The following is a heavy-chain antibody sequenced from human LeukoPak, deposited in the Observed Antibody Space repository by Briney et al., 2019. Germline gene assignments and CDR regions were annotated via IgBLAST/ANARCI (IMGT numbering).Heavy chain of an antibody. CDR2: IYYSGST. Sequence: PSQTLSLTCTVSGGSISSGDYYWSWLRQPPWEGREGFGYIYYSGSTYYNPSLKSRVTISVDTSKNQCSLKLSSVTAADAAVYYCARGGSYLGYWFDPWGQGTLVTVSS. CDR1: GGSISSGDYY. D-gene: IGHD1-26*01. J-gene: IGHJ5*02. V-gene: IGHV4-30-4*08. CDR3: ARGGSYLGYWFDP.